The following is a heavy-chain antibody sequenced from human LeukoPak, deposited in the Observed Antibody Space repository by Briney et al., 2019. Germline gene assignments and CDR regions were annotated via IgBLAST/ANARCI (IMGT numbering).Heavy chain of an antibody. J-gene: IGHJ3*02. CDR1: GFTLSTYG. CDR2: ISYDGSNK. Sequence: GGSLRLSCAASGFTLSTYGVHWVRQASGKGLEWVGLISYDGSNKDYAESVKGRFIISRENSKNTLYLQMNSLRPEDTALYYCGRDSHTKSAFDIWGQGTMVTVSS. D-gene: IGHD1-1*01. V-gene: IGHV3-30*03. CDR3: GRDSHTKSAFDI.